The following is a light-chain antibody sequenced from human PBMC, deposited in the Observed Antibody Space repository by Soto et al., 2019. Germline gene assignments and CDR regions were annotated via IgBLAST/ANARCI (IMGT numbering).Light chain of an antibody. V-gene: IGLV2-14*01. Sequence: QSVLAQPASVSGSPGQSITISCTGTSSDVARYNSVSWYQQHPGKAPKLMIYGVNYRPSGVSDRFSGSKSGNTASLTISGLRAEDEADYYCNSYTASTLYVFGIGTKFTVL. CDR2: GVN. CDR3: NSYTASTLYV. J-gene: IGLJ1*01. CDR1: SSDVARYNS.